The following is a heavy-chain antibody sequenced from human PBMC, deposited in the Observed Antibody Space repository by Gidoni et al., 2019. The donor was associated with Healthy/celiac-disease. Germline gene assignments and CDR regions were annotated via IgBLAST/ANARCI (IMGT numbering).Heavy chain of an antibody. J-gene: IGHJ4*02. Sequence: QITLKESGPTLQKPTQTLTLTCTFSGFSLSTRGVGVGWIRQLPGKALEWLALIYWNDDKRYSPSLKSRLTITKDTSKNRVVLTMTNMDPVDTATYYCAHRYCGGDCYAYYFDYWGQGTLVTVSS. V-gene: IGHV2-5*01. CDR1: GFSLSTRGVG. D-gene: IGHD2-21*02. CDR3: AHRYCGGDCYAYYFDY. CDR2: IYWNDDK.